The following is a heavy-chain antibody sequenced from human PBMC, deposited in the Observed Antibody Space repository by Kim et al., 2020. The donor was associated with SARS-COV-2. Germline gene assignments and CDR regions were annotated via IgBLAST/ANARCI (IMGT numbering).Heavy chain of an antibody. CDR2: TYYYMSKWYS. CDR1: GDTVSSKSAS. CDR3: ARDVNTGNGMDV. J-gene: IGHJ6*02. V-gene: IGHV6-1*01. Sequence: SQTLSLTCAISGDTVSSKSASWNWIRQSPSRGLESLGRTYYYMSKWYSDYAVSVKSRIAINPDTSKNQFSLQLNSVTPEDTAVYYCARDVNTGNGMDVWGQGTTVTVSS.